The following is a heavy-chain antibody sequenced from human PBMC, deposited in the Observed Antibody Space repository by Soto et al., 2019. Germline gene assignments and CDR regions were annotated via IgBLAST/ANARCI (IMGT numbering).Heavy chain of an antibody. CDR1: GFTFSSYG. CDR3: AKERRDY. Sequence: GGSLRLSCAASGFTFSSYGMHWVRQAPGKGLEWVAVISYDGSNKYYADSVKGRFTISRDNSKNTLYLQMNSLRAEDTAVYYCAKERRDYWGQGTLVTVSS. V-gene: IGHV3-30*18. J-gene: IGHJ4*02. CDR2: ISYDGSNK.